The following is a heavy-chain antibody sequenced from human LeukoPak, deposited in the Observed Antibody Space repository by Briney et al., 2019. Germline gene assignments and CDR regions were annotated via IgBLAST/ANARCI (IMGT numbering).Heavy chain of an antibody. Sequence: ASVKVSCKASGYTFTSYDINWVRQATGQGLEWMGWMNPNSGNTGYARKFQGRVTMTRNTSISTTYMELSSLRSEDTAVYYCARGSRRNLLYFFNLWGQGTLVTVSP. CDR3: ARGSRRNLLYFFNL. CDR2: MNPNSGNT. CDR1: GYTFTSYD. D-gene: IGHD1-14*01. V-gene: IGHV1-8*01. J-gene: IGHJ4*02.